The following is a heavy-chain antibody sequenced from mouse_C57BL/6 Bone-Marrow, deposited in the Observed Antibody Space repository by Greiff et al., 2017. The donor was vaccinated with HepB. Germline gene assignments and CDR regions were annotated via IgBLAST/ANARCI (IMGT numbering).Heavy chain of an antibody. CDR1: GYTFTSYW. V-gene: IGHV1-52*01. Sequence: QVQLQQPGAELVRPGSSVKLSCKASGYTFTSYWMHWVKQRPIQGLEWIGNIDPSDSETHYNQKFKDKATLTVDKSSSTAYMQLSSLTSEDSAVYFCARSSKKITTVVDWGLYYFDYWGQGTTLTVSS. CDR3: ARSSKKITTVVDWGLYYFDY. CDR2: IDPSDSET. D-gene: IGHD1-1*01. J-gene: IGHJ2*01.